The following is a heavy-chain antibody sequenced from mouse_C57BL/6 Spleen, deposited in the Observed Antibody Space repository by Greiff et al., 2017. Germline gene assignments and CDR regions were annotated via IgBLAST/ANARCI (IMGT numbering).Heavy chain of an antibody. CDR1: GYTFTSYW. D-gene: IGHD1-1*01. CDR2: IHPNSGST. Sequence: VQLQQPGAELVKPGASVKLSCKASGYTFTSYWMHWVKQRPGQGLEWIGMIHPNSGSTNYNEKFKSKATLTVDKSSSTAYMQLSSLTSEDSAVYYCARKKLLPYFDVWGTGTTVTVSS. J-gene: IGHJ1*03. CDR3: ARKKLLPYFDV. V-gene: IGHV1-64*01.